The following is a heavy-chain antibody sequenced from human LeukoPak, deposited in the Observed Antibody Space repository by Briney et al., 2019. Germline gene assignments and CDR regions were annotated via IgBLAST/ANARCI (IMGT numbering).Heavy chain of an antibody. D-gene: IGHD5-24*01. J-gene: IGHJ1*01. V-gene: IGHV1-2*02. CDR1: GYTFTGYY. CDR2: INPNSSAT. CDR3: ARVLKDGYNNGNFQH. Sequence: ASVKVSCKASGYTFTGYYVHWVRQVPGQGLEWMGWINPNSSATNFPQKFQGRVTLTRDTSITTAYMELSRLRSDDTAVYYCARVLKDGYNNGNFQHWGQGTLVTVSS.